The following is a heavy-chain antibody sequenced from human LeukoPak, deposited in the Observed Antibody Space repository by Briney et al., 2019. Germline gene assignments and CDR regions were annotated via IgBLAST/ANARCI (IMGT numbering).Heavy chain of an antibody. CDR1: GLTFSSYG. CDR3: AKDLGYYGSGSYYNQWLFDY. J-gene: IGHJ4*02. CDR2: IRCDGSNK. D-gene: IGHD3-10*01. Sequence: GGSLRLSCAASGLTFSSYGMHWVRQAPGKGLEWVAFIRCDGSNKYYADSVKGRFTISRDNSKNTLYLQMNSLRAEDTAVYYCAKDLGYYGSGSYYNQWLFDYWGQGTLVTVSS. V-gene: IGHV3-30*02.